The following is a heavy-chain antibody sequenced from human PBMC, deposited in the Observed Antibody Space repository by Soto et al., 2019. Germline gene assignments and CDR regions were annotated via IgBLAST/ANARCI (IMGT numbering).Heavy chain of an antibody. Sequence: SETIRLTCTVAGGSISGGGYYWSWIRQHPGKGLEWIGYIYYSGSTYYNPSLKSRVTISVDTSKNQFSLKLSSVTAADTAVYYCARVGNQFDPWGQRTLVSVSS. CDR2: IYYSGST. V-gene: IGHV4-31*03. D-gene: IGHD4-4*01. CDR1: GGSISGGGYY. J-gene: IGHJ5*02. CDR3: ARVGNQFDP.